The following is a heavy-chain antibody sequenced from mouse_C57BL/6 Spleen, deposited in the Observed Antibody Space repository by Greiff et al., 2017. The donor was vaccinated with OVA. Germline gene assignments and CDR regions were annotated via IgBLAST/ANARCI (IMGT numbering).Heavy chain of an antibody. CDR1: GFTFSSYG. CDR3: ARQDDGYPDY. D-gene: IGHD2-3*01. J-gene: IGHJ2*01. CDR2: ISSGGSYT. V-gene: IGHV5-6*01. Sequence: EVMLVESGGDLVKPGGSLKLSCAASGFTFSSYGMSWVRQTPDKRLEWVATISSGGSYTYYPDSVKGRFTISRDNAKNTLYLQMSSLKSEDTAMYYCARQDDGYPDYWGQGTTLTVSS.